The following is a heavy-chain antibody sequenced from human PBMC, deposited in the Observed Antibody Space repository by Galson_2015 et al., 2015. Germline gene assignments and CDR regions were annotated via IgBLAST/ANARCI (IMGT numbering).Heavy chain of an antibody. J-gene: IGHJ6*02. CDR3: ARRYYHFSIGFGDYFGMDA. D-gene: IGHD3-3*02. Sequence: GRFTISRDNSKNIVYLQMNSLRVEDTAIYYCARRYYHFSIGFGDYFGMDAWGQGTTVTVSS. V-gene: IGHV3-30*01.